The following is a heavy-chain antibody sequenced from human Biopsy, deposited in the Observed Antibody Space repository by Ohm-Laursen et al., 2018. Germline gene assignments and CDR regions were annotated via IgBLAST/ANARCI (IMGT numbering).Heavy chain of an antibody. CDR2: IKSKVDGETT. Sequence: SLRLSCAASQFTFTNSWMNWVRQAPGKGPEWVARIKSKVDGETTDYAAPVKGRFTISRDDSKKMLYLEMNSLKAEDTAVYYCSLDSGYKWELRAAGFDYWGRGTMVTVSA. V-gene: IGHV3-15*01. CDR1: QFTFTNSW. D-gene: IGHD1-26*01. CDR3: SLDSGYKWELRAAGFDY. J-gene: IGHJ4*02.